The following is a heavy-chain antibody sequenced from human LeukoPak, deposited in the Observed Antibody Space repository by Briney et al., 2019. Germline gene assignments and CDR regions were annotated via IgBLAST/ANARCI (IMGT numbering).Heavy chain of an antibody. CDR2: TTNSGLTI. J-gene: IGHJ3*02. CDR3: ARGRAMAVFYAFDI. D-gene: IGHD5-18*01. V-gene: IGHV3-48*03. Sequence: GGSLRLSCAASGFTFSSYEMNWVRQAPGKGLEWVSYTTNSGLTIYYADSVKGRFTVSKDNTKNSLYLQMNSLRAEDTAIYYCARGRAMAVFYAFDIWGHGTMVTVSS. CDR1: GFTFSSYE.